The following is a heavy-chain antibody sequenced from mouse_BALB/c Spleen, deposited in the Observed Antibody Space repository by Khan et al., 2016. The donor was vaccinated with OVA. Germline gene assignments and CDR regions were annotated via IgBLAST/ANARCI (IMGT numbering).Heavy chain of an antibody. V-gene: IGHV5-9-1*01. Sequence: EVMLVESGGALVKPGGFLKLSCAASGFTFSTYAMSWVRQTPEKRLEWVATISSYGDYTYYPDNVTGRFTFSRDNAKNTLYLQMRSLRSEDAANYYIARSPYGNFAYWGQGTLVTVSA. J-gene: IGHJ3*01. D-gene: IGHD2-1*01. CDR3: ARSPYGNFAY. CDR1: GFTFSTYA. CDR2: ISSYGDYT.